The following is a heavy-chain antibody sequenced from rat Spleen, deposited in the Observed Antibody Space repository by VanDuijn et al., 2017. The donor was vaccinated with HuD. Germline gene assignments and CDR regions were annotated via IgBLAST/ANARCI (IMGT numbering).Heavy chain of an antibody. J-gene: IGHJ4*01. CDR3: ARPNNYYVMDA. V-gene: IGHV5-25*01. CDR1: GFIVSTYD. D-gene: IGHD1-10*01. CDR2: ISYDGSNT. Sequence: EVQLVESGGGLVQPGRSMKLSCAASGFIVSTYDVAWVRQAPTKGLEWVASISYDGSNTYYRDSVKGRFTISRNNAKSTLYLQMDSLRSEDTATYYCARPNNYYVMDAWGQGASVTVSS.